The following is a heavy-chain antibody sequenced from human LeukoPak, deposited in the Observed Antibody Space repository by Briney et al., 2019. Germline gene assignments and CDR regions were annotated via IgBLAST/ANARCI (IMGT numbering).Heavy chain of an antibody. V-gene: IGHV3-11*04. Sequence: GGSLRLSCAASGFTFSDYYMSWIRQAPGKGLEWVSYISSTGSSKYYADSVKGRFTISRDSAKNSLYPQMNSLRAEDTAVYFCARGGSYLDYWGQGILVTVSS. J-gene: IGHJ4*02. CDR1: GFTFSDYY. CDR2: ISSTGSSK. CDR3: ARGGSYLDY. D-gene: IGHD1-26*01.